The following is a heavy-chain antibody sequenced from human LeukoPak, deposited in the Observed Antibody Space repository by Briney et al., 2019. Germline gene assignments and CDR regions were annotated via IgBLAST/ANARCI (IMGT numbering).Heavy chain of an antibody. V-gene: IGHV3-30*04. D-gene: IGHD2-2*01. CDR1: GFTFSTYP. J-gene: IGHJ4*02. CDR3: AKEFCSSTSCYAPRIDY. Sequence: GRSLRLSCAASGFTFSTYPMHWVRQAPGKGLEWVAVIADDGKDKHYVESVKGRFTISRDNSKNTLYLQMNSLRAQDTALYYCAKEFCSSTSCYAPRIDYWGQGTLVTVSS. CDR2: IADDGKDK.